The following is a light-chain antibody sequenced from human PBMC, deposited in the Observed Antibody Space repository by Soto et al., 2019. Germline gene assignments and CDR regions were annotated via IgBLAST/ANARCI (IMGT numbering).Light chain of an antibody. CDR1: PSVSNS. Sequence: PGEIAPLCGRSSPSVSNSLAWYQHKPGQAPRLLIYDASNRATGVPTRFSGSGSGTDFTLTISSLEPEDFAVYYCHQRQSWPRTFGQGTKVDI. V-gene: IGKV3-11*01. J-gene: IGKJ1*01. CDR2: DAS. CDR3: HQRQSWPRT.